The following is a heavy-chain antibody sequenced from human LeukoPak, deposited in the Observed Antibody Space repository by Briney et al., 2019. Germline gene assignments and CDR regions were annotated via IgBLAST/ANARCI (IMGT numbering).Heavy chain of an antibody. D-gene: IGHD3-16*01. J-gene: IGHJ4*02. CDR3: VRFMRGTIGGDN. CDR1: GFTFSSYW. Sequence: GGSLRLSCAASGFTFSSYWMSWARQAPGKGLEWVANIKQDGSEKYYVDSVKDRFTISRDNAKNSLYLQMNNLKAEDTAMYYCVRFMRGTIGGDNWGQGTLVTVSA. CDR2: IKQDGSEK. V-gene: IGHV3-7*01.